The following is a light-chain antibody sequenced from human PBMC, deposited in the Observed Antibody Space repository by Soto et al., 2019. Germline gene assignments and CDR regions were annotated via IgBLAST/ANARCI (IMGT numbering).Light chain of an antibody. J-gene: IGKJ1*01. Sequence: ELVLTQSPGTLSLSPGERATLSCRASQSISSNYLAWYQQRPGQAPRLLIYGASSRAAGIPDRFRGSGSGTDFTLTISRLEPEDFAVYFCQQSASSLTWTFGQGTKVDIK. V-gene: IGKV3-20*01. CDR1: QSISSNY. CDR3: QQSASSLTWT. CDR2: GAS.